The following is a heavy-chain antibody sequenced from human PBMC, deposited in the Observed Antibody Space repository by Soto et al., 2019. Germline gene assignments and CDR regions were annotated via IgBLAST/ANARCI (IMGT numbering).Heavy chain of an antibody. CDR1: GFNFSPYW. D-gene: IGHD2-21*02. Sequence: EAQLVESGGGLVQPGGSLRLSCAASGFNFSPYWMHWVRQTPGKGLVWVSRINAEGNTIYADSVKGRFTISRDNAKNMLYLQITSLRAEDTAVYFCARGSNTAFDPWGQGTLVTVSS. J-gene: IGHJ5*02. CDR2: INAEGNT. V-gene: IGHV3-74*01. CDR3: ARGSNTAFDP.